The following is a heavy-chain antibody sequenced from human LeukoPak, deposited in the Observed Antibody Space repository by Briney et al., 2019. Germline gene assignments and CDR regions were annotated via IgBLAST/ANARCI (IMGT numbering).Heavy chain of an antibody. J-gene: IGHJ4*02. Sequence: GASVKVSCKACVHTFTSSGTSWVRHAPGPGLEWMGWISAYNDNINYVQTPQSSVTMTTDTSTSTAYMELRSLRCNDTAVDYCTRHYCSSTSCYGNFDSWGQGTLVTVSS. V-gene: IGHV1-18*01. CDR2: ISAYNDNI. CDR1: VHTFTSSG. CDR3: TRHYCSSTSCYGNFDS. D-gene: IGHD2-2*01.